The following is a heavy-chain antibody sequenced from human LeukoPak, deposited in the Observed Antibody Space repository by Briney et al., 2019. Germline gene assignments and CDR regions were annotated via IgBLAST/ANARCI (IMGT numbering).Heavy chain of an antibody. Sequence: GVSLRLSCAASGFTFSTYSMNWVRQSPGKGLEWVAYISSTSSTIHHADSVKGRFTISRDNAKNLLYLQMNSLRAEDTAVYYCVRDFTVTSRDYWGQGTLVTVSS. CDR2: ISSTSSTI. CDR3: VRDFTVTSRDY. J-gene: IGHJ4*02. V-gene: IGHV3-48*01. D-gene: IGHD4-17*01. CDR1: GFTFSTYS.